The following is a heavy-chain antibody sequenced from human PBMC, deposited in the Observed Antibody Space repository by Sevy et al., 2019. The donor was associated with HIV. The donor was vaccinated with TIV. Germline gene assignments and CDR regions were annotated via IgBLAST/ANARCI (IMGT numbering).Heavy chain of an antibody. D-gene: IGHD6-25*01. Sequence: SETLSLTCTVSGGSISTSSYYWGWIRQPPGKGLEWIGTIYYSGSTYYNPSLKSRVTISVDTSKKQFYLKLTLVTAAVTAVYHRARVSWYSSGWLWFDTWGQGTLVTVSS. CDR3: ARVSWYSSGWLWFDT. J-gene: IGHJ5*02. V-gene: IGHV4-39*01. CDR1: GGSISTSSYY. CDR2: IYYSGST.